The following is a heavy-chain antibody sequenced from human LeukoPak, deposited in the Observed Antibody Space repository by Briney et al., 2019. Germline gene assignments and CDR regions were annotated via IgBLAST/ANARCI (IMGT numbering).Heavy chain of an antibody. CDR3: ARDRVVWNAFDI. V-gene: IGHV1-18*01. CDR1: GYTFSNYG. J-gene: IGHJ3*02. CDR2: INVFNGNT. Sequence: ASVKVSCKASGYTFSNYGITWVRQAPGQGPEWMGWINVFNGNTKYAQKLQDRVTMSTDTSTSTAYMELSSLRSDDTAVYYCARDRVVWNAFDIWGQGTMVTVSS. D-gene: IGHD2-21*01.